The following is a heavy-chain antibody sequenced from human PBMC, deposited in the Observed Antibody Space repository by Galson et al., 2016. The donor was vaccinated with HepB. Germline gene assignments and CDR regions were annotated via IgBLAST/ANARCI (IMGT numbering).Heavy chain of an antibody. V-gene: IGHV3-23*01. Sequence: SLRLSCAASGFTFSINTMSWIRQTPGKGLEWVITINGNGGNTWYADSVKGRFTVSRDNSDNRMFLQMNSLRAEDTAIYYCAKVDSSSWSFDYWGRGTLVTVSS. CDR2: INGNGGNT. J-gene: IGHJ4*02. D-gene: IGHD6-13*01. CDR3: AKVDSSSWSFDY. CDR1: GFTFSINT.